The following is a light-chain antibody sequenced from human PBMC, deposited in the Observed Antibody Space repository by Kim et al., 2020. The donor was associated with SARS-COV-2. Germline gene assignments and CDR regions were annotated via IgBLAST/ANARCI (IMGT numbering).Light chain of an antibody. CDR2: RNN. V-gene: IGLV1-47*01. CDR3: ATWDDSLNGPV. J-gene: IGLJ3*02. CDR1: TSDIGSNY. Sequence: QSVLTQPPSASGTPGQRVTISCSGSTSDIGSNYVYWYQQLPGTAPKLLIYRNNQRPSGVPYRFSVSKSGTSASLAISGLRSDDEADYYCATWDDSLNGPVFGGGTQLTVL.